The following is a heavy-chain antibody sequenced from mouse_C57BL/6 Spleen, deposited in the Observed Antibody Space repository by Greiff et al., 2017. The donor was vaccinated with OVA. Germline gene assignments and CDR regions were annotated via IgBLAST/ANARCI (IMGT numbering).Heavy chain of an antibody. V-gene: IGHV1-52*01. J-gene: IGHJ1*03. CDR1: GYTFTSSW. Sequence: VQLQQPGAELVRPGSSVKLSCKASGYTFTSSWMHWVKQRPIPGLEWIGTIDPSDSDTHYHQKFKGTATLTVDKSSSTAYMQLSSLTSEDSAVYYCARSDWYFDVWGTGTTVTVSS. CDR2: IDPSDSDT. CDR3: ARSDWYFDV.